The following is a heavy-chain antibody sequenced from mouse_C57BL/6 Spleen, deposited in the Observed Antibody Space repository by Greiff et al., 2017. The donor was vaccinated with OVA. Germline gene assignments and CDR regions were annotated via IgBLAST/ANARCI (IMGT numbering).Heavy chain of an antibody. J-gene: IGHJ4*01. V-gene: IGHV1-85*01. CDR1: GYTFTSYD. Sequence: LQESGPELVKPGASVKLSCKASGYTFTSYDINWVKQRPGQGLEWIGWIYPRDGSTKYNEKFKGKATLTVDTSSSTAYMELHSLTSEDSAVYFCAREGYGNYEGYAMDYWGQGTSVTVSS. CDR3: AREGYGNYEGYAMDY. D-gene: IGHD2-1*01. CDR2: IYPRDGST.